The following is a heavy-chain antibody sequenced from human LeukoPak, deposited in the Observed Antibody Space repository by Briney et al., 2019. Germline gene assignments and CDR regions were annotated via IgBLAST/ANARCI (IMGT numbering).Heavy chain of an antibody. Sequence: GGSLRLSCAASGFTFSNYWMSWVRQAPGKGLEWVSLITENGGNTYYPDSVKGRFTISRDNAKSTLYLQMNSLRVEDTALYYCAKQVGSGYGADFFDYWGQGTLVTVSS. D-gene: IGHD5-12*01. CDR3: AKQVGSGYGADFFDY. CDR1: GFTFSNYW. CDR2: ITENGGNT. J-gene: IGHJ4*02. V-gene: IGHV3-23*01.